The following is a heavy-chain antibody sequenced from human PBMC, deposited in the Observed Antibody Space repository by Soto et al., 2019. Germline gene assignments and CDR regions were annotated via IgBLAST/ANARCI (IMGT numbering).Heavy chain of an antibody. CDR1: GFTFSSYW. D-gene: IGHD3-22*01. J-gene: IGHJ5*02. V-gene: IGHV3-74*01. CDR2: INSDRSST. CDR3: AKEGGYDSSGEGWFDP. Sequence: GGSLRLSCAASGFTFSSYWMRWVRQAPGKGLVWVSRINSDRSSTSYADSVKGRFTISRDNAKNTLYLQMNSLRAEDTAVYYCAKEGGYDSSGEGWFDPWGQGTLVTVSS.